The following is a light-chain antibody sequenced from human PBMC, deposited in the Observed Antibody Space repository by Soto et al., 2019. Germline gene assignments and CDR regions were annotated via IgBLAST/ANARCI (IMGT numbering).Light chain of an antibody. CDR3: QQYGSSFIT. CDR2: DAS. CDR1: QSISSY. J-gene: IGKJ5*01. Sequence: EVVLTQSPDTLSLPPGERATLSCRASQSISSYLAWYQQKPGQAPRLLIYDASSRATGIPARFSGSGSGTDFTLTISRLEPEDFAVYYCQQYGSSFITFGQGTRLEIK. V-gene: IGKV3-20*01.